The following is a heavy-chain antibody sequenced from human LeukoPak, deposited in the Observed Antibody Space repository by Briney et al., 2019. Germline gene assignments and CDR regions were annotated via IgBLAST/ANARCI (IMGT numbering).Heavy chain of an antibody. V-gene: IGHV3-30-3*01. CDR2: ISYDGSNK. D-gene: IGHD3-10*01. Sequence: GRSLRLSCAASGFTFSNYAMYWVRQAPVKGLEWVAVISYDGSNKDYADSVKGRFTISRDSSRNTLYLQMDSLGAEDTAVYYCAREGRYLGSAIYPYYFDSWGQGTLVTVSS. CDR3: AREGRYLGSAIYPYYFDS. J-gene: IGHJ4*02. CDR1: GFTFSNYA.